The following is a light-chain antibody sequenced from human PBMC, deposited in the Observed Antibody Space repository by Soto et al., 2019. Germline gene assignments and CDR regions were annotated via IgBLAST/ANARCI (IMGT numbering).Light chain of an antibody. V-gene: IGLV2-14*01. CDR2: DVS. Sequence: QSALTQPASVSGSPGQSITISCTGTSSDVGGYNYVSWYQQHPGKVPKLMIYDVSNRPSGVSDRFSGSKSGNTASLTISGLQAEDEADYYCSSYTSSSTYAFGTGTKLTVL. J-gene: IGLJ1*01. CDR3: SSYTSSSTYA. CDR1: SSDVGGYNY.